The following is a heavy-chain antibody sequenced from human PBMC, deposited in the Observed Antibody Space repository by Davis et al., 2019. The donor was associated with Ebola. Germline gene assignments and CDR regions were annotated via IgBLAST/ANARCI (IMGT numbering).Heavy chain of an antibody. CDR2: IHYSGNI. D-gene: IGHD3-3*01. CDR3: ASGIFGVTYYFDH. J-gene: IGHJ4*02. CDR1: VGSISHYY. Sequence: SETLSLTCDVSVGSISHYYWSWIRQAPGHGLHSIGYIHYSGNIKYNPSLRSRVLISLDTSKNQFSLKMNSVTAADTAMYYCASGIFGVTYYFDHWGKGALVTVSS. V-gene: IGHV4-59*01.